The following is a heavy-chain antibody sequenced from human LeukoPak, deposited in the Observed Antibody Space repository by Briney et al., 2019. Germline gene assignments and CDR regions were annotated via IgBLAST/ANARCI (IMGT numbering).Heavy chain of an antibody. J-gene: IGHJ3*02. CDR3: AKATIFGVVNEGADAFDI. CDR2: IRYDGSNK. D-gene: IGHD3-3*01. V-gene: IGHV3-30*02. Sequence: PGGSLRLSCAASGFTFSSYSMHWVRQAPGKGLEWVAFIRYDGSNKYYADSVKGRFTISRDNSKNTLYLQMNSLRAEDTAVYYCAKATIFGVVNEGADAFDIWGQGTMVTVSS. CDR1: GFTFSSYS.